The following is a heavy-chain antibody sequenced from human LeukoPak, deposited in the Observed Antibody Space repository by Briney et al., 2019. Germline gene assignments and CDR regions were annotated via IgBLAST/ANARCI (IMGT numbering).Heavy chain of an antibody. J-gene: IGHJ4*02. CDR2: VGGSSSYT. V-gene: IGHV3-11*05. D-gene: IGHD1-1*01. Sequence: GGSLRLSCAASGFTLSDHFMDWVRQAPGKGLEWVSYVGGSSSYTNYADSVEGRFTISRDTAKNSLFLQMNSLRVEDTAVYYCARVQLERLDYWGQGTLVTVSS. CDR3: ARVQLERLDY. CDR1: GFTLSDHF.